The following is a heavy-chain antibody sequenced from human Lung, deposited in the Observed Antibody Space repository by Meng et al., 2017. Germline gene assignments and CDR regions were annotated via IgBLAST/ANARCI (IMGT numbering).Heavy chain of an antibody. V-gene: IGHV1-2*06. Sequence: ASVKVSCKPSGYTFTAYWLHWVRLAPGQGLEWMGRIDPGSGGTQYPQNFQGRVLMTRGTSISTTYMELSGLRSDDTAVYYCVRDEDISAAGKLFGDYWGQGTLVTVS. J-gene: IGHJ4*01. D-gene: IGHD6-13*01. CDR1: GYTFTAYW. CDR2: IDPGSGGT. CDR3: VRDEDISAAGKLFGDY.